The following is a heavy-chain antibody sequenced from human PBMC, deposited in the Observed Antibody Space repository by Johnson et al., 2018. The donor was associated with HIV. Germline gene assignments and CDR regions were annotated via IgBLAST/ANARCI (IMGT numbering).Heavy chain of an antibody. CDR2: ASGSGGTT. CDR3: ARDESGSSWAFDI. D-gene: IGHD6-13*01. Sequence: QVQLVESGGGLVKPGGSLRLSCAASGFTFSDSYMSWIRQAPGKGLEWVSGASGSGGTTYYADSVKGRFTISRDNARNSLFLPMNSLRAEDTALYYCARDESGSSWAFDIWGQGTMVTVSS. V-gene: IGHV3-11*01. CDR1: GFTFSDSY. J-gene: IGHJ3*02.